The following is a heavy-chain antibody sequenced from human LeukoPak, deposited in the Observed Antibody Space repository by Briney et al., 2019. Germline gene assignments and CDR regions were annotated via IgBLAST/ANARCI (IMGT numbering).Heavy chain of an antibody. V-gene: IGHV3-48*03. CDR2: IGSSGSTI. J-gene: IGHJ4*02. CDR3: ALLAVASDFDY. D-gene: IGHD6-19*01. Sequence: GGSLRLSCAVSGFPFSVYEMNWVRQAPGKGLEWVSNIGSSGSTIYYADSAKGRFSISRDNAKSSLYLQMNSLRVEDTAVYYCALLAVASDFDYWGQGALVTVSS. CDR1: GFPFSVYE.